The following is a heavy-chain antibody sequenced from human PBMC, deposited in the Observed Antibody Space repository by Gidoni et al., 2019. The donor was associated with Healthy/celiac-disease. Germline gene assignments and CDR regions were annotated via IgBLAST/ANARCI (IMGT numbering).Heavy chain of an antibody. CDR3: AKGLVGATALFDY. V-gene: IGHV3-23*01. D-gene: IGHD1-26*01. J-gene: IGHJ4*02. CDR2: ISGSGGST. CDR1: GFPFSSYA. Sequence: EVQLLASGGGLVQPGGSLRLSCAASGFPFSSYAMSWVRQAPGKGMEWVSAISGSGGSTYYADAVKGRFTISRDNSKNTLYLQMNSLRAEDTAVYYCAKGLVGATALFDYWGQGTLVTVSS.